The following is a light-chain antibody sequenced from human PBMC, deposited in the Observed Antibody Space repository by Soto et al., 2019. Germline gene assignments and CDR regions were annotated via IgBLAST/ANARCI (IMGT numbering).Light chain of an antibody. V-gene: IGKV3-15*01. CDR1: QSISTN. CDR3: QQYDKWPLT. J-gene: IGKJ3*01. CDR2: GAS. Sequence: EIVMTQSPATLSVSPGERASLPCRASQSISTNLAWYQQKPGQAPRLLIYGASTRATGIPARFSGSGSGTEFTLTISSPQSEDFAVYYCQQYDKWPLTFGPGTKVDIK.